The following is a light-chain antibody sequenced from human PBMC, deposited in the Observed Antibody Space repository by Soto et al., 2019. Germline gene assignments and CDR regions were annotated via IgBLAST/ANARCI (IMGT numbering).Light chain of an antibody. CDR3: CSYAGSYTFGV. J-gene: IGLJ3*02. Sequence: QSALTQPRSVSGSPGQSVTISCTGTSSDVGGYNYVSWYQQHPSKAPKLMIYDVSKRPSGVPDRFSGSKSGNTASLTISGLQAEDEADYYCCSYAGSYTFGVFGGGTKVTVL. CDR2: DVS. V-gene: IGLV2-11*01. CDR1: SSDVGGYNY.